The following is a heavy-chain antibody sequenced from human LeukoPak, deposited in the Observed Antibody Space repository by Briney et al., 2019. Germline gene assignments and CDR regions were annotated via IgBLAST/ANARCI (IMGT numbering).Heavy chain of an antibody. CDR2: IYTSGST. V-gene: IGHV4-4*07. D-gene: IGHD6-13*01. J-gene: IGHJ6*03. CDR1: GGSISSYY. Sequence: SETLSLTCTVSGGSISSYYWSWIRQPAGKGLEWIGRIYTSGSTNYNPSLKSRVTMSVDTSKNQFSLKLSSVTAADTAVYYCARGVAAAVPYYYYMDVWGKGTTVTVS. CDR3: ARGVAAAVPYYYYMDV.